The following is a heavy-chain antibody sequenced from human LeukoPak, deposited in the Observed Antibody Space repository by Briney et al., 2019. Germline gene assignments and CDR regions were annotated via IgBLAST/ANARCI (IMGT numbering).Heavy chain of an antibody. V-gene: IGHV3-30*02. D-gene: IGHD3-10*01. CDR3: AKDYGSGSYFDY. CDR2: IRYDGGNK. Sequence: GGSLRLSCAASGFTFSSYGMHWVRHAPGKGLEWVAFIRYDGGNKYYADSVKGRFTISRDNSKNTLYLQMNSLRAEDTAVYYCAKDYGSGSYFDYWGQGTLVTVSS. CDR1: GFTFSSYG. J-gene: IGHJ4*02.